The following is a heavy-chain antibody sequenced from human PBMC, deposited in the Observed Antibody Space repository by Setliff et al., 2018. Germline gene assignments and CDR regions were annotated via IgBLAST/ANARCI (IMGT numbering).Heavy chain of an antibody. V-gene: IGHV3-23*01. CDR2: IIGSGIST. J-gene: IGHJ4*02. CDR1: GFSFSSYA. Sequence: GSLRPSCAASGFSFSSYAMSWVRQAPGQGLEWVSSIIGSGISTCYADSVQGRFTISRDNHKDTLYLQMNSLKTEDTAVYYCTTSSGWYVHDYWGQGTLVTVSS. D-gene: IGHD6-19*01. CDR3: TTSSGWYVHDY.